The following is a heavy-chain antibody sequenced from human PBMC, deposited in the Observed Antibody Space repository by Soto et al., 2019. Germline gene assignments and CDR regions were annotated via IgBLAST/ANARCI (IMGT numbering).Heavy chain of an antibody. V-gene: IGHV1-69*02. CDR3: ARTLRYFDWFFDY. J-gene: IGHJ4*02. D-gene: IGHD3-9*01. Sequence: QVQLVQSGAEVKKPGSSVKVSCKASGGTFSSYTISWVRQAPGQGLEWMGRIIPILGIANYAQKFQGRVTITADKSTSTAYMELSSLRSEDTAVYYCARTLRYFDWFFDYWGQGTLVTVSS. CDR2: IIPILGIA. CDR1: GGTFSSYT.